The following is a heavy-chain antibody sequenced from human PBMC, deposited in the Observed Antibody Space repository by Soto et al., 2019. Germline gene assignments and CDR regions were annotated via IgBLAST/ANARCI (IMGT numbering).Heavy chain of an antibody. CDR3: ARSNYDFWSGYSYYFDY. Sequence: GESLKISCKGSGYSFTSYWIGWVRQMPGKGLEWMGIIYPGDSDTRYSPSFQGQVTISADKSISTAYLQWSSLKASDTAMYYCARSNYDFWSGYSYYFDYWGQGTLVTVSS. CDR1: GYSFTSYW. CDR2: IYPGDSDT. J-gene: IGHJ4*02. V-gene: IGHV5-51*01. D-gene: IGHD3-3*01.